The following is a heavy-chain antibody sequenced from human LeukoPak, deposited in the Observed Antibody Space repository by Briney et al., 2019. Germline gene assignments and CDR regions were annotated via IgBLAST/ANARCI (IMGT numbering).Heavy chain of an antibody. CDR1: GFTFSSYA. Sequence: GGSLRLSCAASGFTFSSYAMSWVRQAPGKGLEWVSAISGGGGSTYYADSVKGRFTISRDNSKNTLYLQMNSLRAEDTAVYYCAKDPVPGYSSGWYNYFDYWGQGTLVTVSS. D-gene: IGHD6-19*01. CDR2: ISGGGGST. V-gene: IGHV3-23*01. J-gene: IGHJ4*02. CDR3: AKDPVPGYSSGWYNYFDY.